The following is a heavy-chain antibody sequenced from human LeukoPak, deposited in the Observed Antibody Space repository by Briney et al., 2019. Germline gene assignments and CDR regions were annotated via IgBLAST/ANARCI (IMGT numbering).Heavy chain of an antibody. J-gene: IGHJ5*02. D-gene: IGHD4-17*01. CDR2: INSDGSST. Sequence: GGSLRLSCAASGFTFSSYWMHWVRHAPGKGLVWVSRINSDGSSTSYADSVKGRFTISRDNAKNTLYLQMNSLRAEDTAVYYCARDALYGDYAGNWFDPWGQGTLVTVSS. CDR3: ARDALYGDYAGNWFDP. CDR1: GFTFSSYW. V-gene: IGHV3-74*01.